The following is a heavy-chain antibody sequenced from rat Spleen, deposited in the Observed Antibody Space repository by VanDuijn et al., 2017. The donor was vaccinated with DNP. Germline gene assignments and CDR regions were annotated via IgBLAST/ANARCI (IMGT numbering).Heavy chain of an antibody. CDR1: GFTFSDYY. D-gene: IGHD1-10*01. Sequence: EVQLVESGGGLVQPGRSLKLSCAASGFTFSDYYMAWVRQAPTKGLEWVAYISYDGGSTSYGDSVKGRFTISRDNAKSTLYLQMDSLRSEDTATYYCTRRGYNNAWYFDFWGPGTMVIVSS. V-gene: IGHV5-20*01. CDR3: TRRGYNNAWYFDF. CDR2: ISYDGGST. J-gene: IGHJ1*01.